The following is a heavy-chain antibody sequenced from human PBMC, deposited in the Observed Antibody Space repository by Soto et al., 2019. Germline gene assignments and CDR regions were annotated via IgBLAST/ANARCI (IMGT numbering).Heavy chain of an antibody. J-gene: IGHJ3*02. Sequence: SETLSLTCTVSGGSISSGGYYWSWIRQHPGKGMEWIGYIYYSGSTYYNPSLKSRVTISVDTSKNQFSLKLSSVTAADTAVYYCARDSDMTTVTRGAFDIWGQGTMVT. CDR1: GGSISSGGYY. CDR3: ARDSDMTTVTRGAFDI. V-gene: IGHV4-31*03. CDR2: IYYSGST. D-gene: IGHD4-17*01.